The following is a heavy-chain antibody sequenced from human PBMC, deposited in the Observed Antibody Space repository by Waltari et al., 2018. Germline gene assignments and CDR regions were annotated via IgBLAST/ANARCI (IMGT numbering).Heavy chain of an antibody. Sequence: QVQLVQSGAEVKNPGSSVTVSCKASGGTFVSYAVGWVRQAPGQGLEWMGGIIPVFNTRNSPQKSQARVTITADESTSTVNMELSSLLSEDTAVYFCARGPMTATGQGYFDVWGRGTPITVSS. J-gene: IGHJ2*01. CDR1: GGTFVSYA. CDR3: ARGPMTATGQGYFDV. CDR2: IIPVFNTR. V-gene: IGHV1-69*01. D-gene: IGHD5-18*01.